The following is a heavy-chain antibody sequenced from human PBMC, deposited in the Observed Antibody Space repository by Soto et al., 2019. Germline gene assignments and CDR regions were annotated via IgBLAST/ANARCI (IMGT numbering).Heavy chain of an antibody. CDR2: ISSEGAST. CDR1: GFTFSSYA. J-gene: IGHJ4*02. CDR3: VKDRYVDS. V-gene: IGHV3-64D*06. Sequence: GGSLRLSCSVSGFTFSSYAMHWVRQAPGKGLEYVASISSEGASTYYADSVKGRFIISRDNSKNTLYLQMSSLRVEDTAVYYCVKDRYVDSWGQGILVTVSS.